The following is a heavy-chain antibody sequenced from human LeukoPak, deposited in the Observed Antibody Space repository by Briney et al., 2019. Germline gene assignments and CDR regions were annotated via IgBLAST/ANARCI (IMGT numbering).Heavy chain of an antibody. Sequence: PSETLSLTCAVYGGSFSGYYWSWIRQPPGKGLEWIGEINHSGSTNYNPSLKSRVTISVDTSKNQFSLKLSSVTAADTAVYYCARYRNRGSYYYYYYGMDVWGQGTTVTVSS. CDR1: GGSFSGYY. J-gene: IGHJ6*02. CDR2: INHSGST. V-gene: IGHV4-34*01. CDR3: ARYRNRGSYYYYYYGMDV. D-gene: IGHD1-26*01.